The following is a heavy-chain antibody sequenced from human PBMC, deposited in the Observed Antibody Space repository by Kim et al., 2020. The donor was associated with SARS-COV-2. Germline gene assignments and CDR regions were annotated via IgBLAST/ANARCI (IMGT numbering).Heavy chain of an antibody. V-gene: IGHV3-30*02. Sequence: SNKYYADSGKGRFTISRDNSKNTLCRQRNSLGAEDTAVYYCAKEQQLVYWGQGTLVTVSS. CDR2: SNK. J-gene: IGHJ4*02. CDR3: AKEQQLVY. D-gene: IGHD6-13*01.